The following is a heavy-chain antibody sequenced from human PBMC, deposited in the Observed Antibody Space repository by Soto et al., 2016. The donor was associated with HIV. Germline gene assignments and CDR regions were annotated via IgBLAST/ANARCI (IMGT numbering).Heavy chain of an antibody. CDR1: GFTLTDYS. Sequence: VQLVESGGGLVKPGGSLTLSCAASGFTLTDYSMNWIRQAPGKGLEWISSIIYRDSDTYYLGSVKGRFIISRDSAKNSVSLQMNSLRAEDTAVYYCARDPPPTYGSRYGMDVWGRGDHGHRSP. CDR2: IIYRDSDT. J-gene: IGHJ6*02. D-gene: IGHD6-13*01. CDR3: ARDPPPTYGSRYGMDV. V-gene: IGHV3-11*05.